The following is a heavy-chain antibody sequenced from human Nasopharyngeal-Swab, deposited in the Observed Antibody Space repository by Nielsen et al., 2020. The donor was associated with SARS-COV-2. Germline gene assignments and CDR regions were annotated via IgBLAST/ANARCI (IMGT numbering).Heavy chain of an antibody. V-gene: IGHV2-5*02. Sequence: PGKALEWLALIYWDDDKRYSPSLKSRLTITKDTSKNQVVLTMTNMDLVDTATYYCAHGSSTFDYWGQGTLVTVSS. CDR2: IYWDDDK. CDR3: AHGSSTFDY. D-gene: IGHD2-15*01. J-gene: IGHJ4*02.